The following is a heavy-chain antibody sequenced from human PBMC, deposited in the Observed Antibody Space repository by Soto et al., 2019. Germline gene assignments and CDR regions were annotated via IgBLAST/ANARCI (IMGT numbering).Heavy chain of an antibody. Sequence: QVQVLQSGHEVKRPGASVTVSCNTSGYTFSTSGISWVRQASGQGLAWVGWIRPDNGNRKSAQRLQGRFTLTTDTYASTAYMELRSLTSDDTAMYYCSRDTESTRYNDWGQGTVVTVSS. CDR2: IRPDNGNR. J-gene: IGHJ1*01. CDR3: SRDTESTRYND. D-gene: IGHD1-20*01. V-gene: IGHV1-18*01. CDR1: GYTFSTSG.